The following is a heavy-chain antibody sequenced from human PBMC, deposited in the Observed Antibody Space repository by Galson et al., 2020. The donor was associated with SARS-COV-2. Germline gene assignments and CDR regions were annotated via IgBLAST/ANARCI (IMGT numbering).Heavy chain of an antibody. CDR1: GGSISSGGYY. V-gene: IGHV4-31*03. CDR2: IYYSGST. Sequence: TLSLTCTVSGGSISSGGYYWSWIRQHPGKGLEWIGYIYYSGSTYYNPSLKSRVTISVDTSKNQFSLKLSSVTAADTAVYYCARDRASYDFWSGYYRYYFDYWGQGTLVTVSS. CDR3: ARDRASYDFWSGYYRYYFDY. D-gene: IGHD3-3*01. J-gene: IGHJ4*02.